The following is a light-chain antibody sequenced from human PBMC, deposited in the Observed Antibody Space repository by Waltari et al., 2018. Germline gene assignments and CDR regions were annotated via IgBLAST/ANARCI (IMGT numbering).Light chain of an antibody. Sequence: YVLTQTPSVSVAPGQTATISCGGNKIGSKTVHWYRQKPGQAPVLVVYDDSDRPSEIPDRFSGSNSGNTATLTINSVEAGDEGDYSCQVWDSSTDHWVFGGGTFLTVL. CDR1: KIGSKT. V-gene: IGLV3-21*02. CDR3: QVWDSSTDHWV. CDR2: DDS. J-gene: IGLJ3*02.